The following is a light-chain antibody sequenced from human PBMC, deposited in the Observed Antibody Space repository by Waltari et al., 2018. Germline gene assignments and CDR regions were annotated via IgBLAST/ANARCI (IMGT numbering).Light chain of an antibody. CDR3: NSYTSSHGLV. CDR2: DGS. V-gene: IGLV2-14*03. Sequence: SALPQPASASWSPGQSITISSSGTSSDIGGYNYISWYQQHPGQAPKVVIFDGSYRPSGVSDRFSGSMSGNTASLTISGLQAEDEANYYCNSYTSSHGLVFGAGTKVTVL. J-gene: IGLJ1*01. CDR1: SSDIGGYNY.